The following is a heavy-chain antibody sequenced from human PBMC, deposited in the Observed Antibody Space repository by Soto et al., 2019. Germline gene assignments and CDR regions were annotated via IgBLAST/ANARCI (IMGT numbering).Heavy chain of an antibody. V-gene: IGHV3-30*18. J-gene: IGHJ4*02. CDR3: VKGRGGSAEFDA. CDR2: ISYDGSNT. CDR1: GFIFSNYD. Sequence: QVQLVESGGGVVQPGRSLRLSCAGAGFIFSNYDMHWVRQAPGKGLEWVALISYDGSNTYSADSVKGRFTIPRDNSKNTLDLQTNSLRPEDKAVYYCVKGRGGSAEFDAWGQGSLVTVSS. D-gene: IGHD3-10*01.